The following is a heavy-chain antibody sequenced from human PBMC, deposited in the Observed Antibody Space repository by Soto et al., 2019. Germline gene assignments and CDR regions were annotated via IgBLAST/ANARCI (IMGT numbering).Heavy chain of an antibody. Sequence: PGGSLRLSCAASGFTLSSYAMHWVRQAPGKGLEWVAVISYDGSNKYYADSVRGRFTISRDNSKNTLYLQMNSLRAEDTAVYYCASTYCSSTSCYTHHLDYWGQGTLVTVSS. CDR3: ASTYCSSTSCYTHHLDY. CDR1: GFTLSSYA. CDR2: ISYDGSNK. J-gene: IGHJ4*02. D-gene: IGHD2-2*02. V-gene: IGHV3-30-3*01.